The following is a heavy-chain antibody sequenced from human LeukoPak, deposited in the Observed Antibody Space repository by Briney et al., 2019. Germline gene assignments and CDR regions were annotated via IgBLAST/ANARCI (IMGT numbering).Heavy chain of an antibody. D-gene: IGHD6-19*01. CDR2: ISRNGGST. J-gene: IGHJ4*02. V-gene: IGHV3-64*01. CDR1: GFTFSSYA. Sequence: PGGSLRLSCAASGFTFSSYAMHWVRQAPGKGLEYVSAISRNGGSTYYANSVKGRFTISRDNSKNTLYLQMGSLRAEDTAVYYCARELEIAVAGTLGYWGQGTLVTVSS. CDR3: ARELEIAVAGTLGY.